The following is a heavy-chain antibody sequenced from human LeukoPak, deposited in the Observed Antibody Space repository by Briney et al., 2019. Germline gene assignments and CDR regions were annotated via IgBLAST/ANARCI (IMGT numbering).Heavy chain of an antibody. CDR2: IYYSGST. Sequence: PSETLSLTCTVSGGSISSSSNYWGWIRQPPGKGLEWIGSIYYSGSTYYNPSLKSRVTISVDTSKNQFSLKLSSVTAADTAVYYCARHVGYSGYDYEWDYYYYMDVWGKGTTVTVSS. CDR1: GGSISSSSNY. J-gene: IGHJ6*03. CDR3: ARHVGYSGYDYEWDYYYYMDV. V-gene: IGHV4-39*01. D-gene: IGHD5-12*01.